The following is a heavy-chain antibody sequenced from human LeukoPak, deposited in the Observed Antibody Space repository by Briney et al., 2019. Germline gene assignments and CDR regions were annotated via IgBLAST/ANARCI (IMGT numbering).Heavy chain of an antibody. D-gene: IGHD6-13*01. Sequence: ASVKLSCKASGGTFSSYAISWVRQAPGQGLEWMGGIIPIFGTANYAQKFQGRVTITADESTSTAYMELSSLRSEDTAVYYCARTLYSSSWSSMYYFDYWGQGTLVTVSS. CDR3: ARTLYSSSWSSMYYFDY. CDR1: GGTFSSYA. J-gene: IGHJ4*02. V-gene: IGHV1-69*13. CDR2: IIPIFGTA.